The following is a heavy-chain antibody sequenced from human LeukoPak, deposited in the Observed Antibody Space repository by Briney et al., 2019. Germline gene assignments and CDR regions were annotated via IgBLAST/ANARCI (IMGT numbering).Heavy chain of an antibody. V-gene: IGHV4-4*02. CDR1: GGSISSSNW. J-gene: IGHJ4*02. CDR3: ARVYYDSSGYSDY. Sequence: SGTLSLTCAVSGGSISSSNWWSWVRQPPGKGLEWIGEIYHSGSTNYNPSLKSRVTISVDKSKNQYSLKLSSVTAADTAVYYCARVYYDSSGYSDYWGQGTLVTVSS. CDR2: IYHSGST. D-gene: IGHD3-22*01.